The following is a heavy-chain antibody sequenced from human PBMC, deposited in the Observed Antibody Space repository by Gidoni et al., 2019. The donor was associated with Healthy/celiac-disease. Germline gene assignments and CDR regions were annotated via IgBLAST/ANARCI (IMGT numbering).Heavy chain of an antibody. CDR2: IYYSGST. Sequence: QVQLQASGPGLGMPSETLSLTCTVSGASISSDYWCWIRQPPGQGLEWIGSIYYSGSTNYNPSLKSRVTISVDTAKNQVSLKLSSVTAADTGVYYCARATVSTWDVDYWGQGTLVTVSS. J-gene: IGHJ4*02. CDR3: ARATVSTWDVDY. CDR1: GASISSDY. D-gene: IGHD4-17*01. V-gene: IGHV4-59*01.